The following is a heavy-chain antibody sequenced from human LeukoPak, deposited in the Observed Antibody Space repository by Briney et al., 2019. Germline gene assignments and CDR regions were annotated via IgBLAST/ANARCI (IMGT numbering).Heavy chain of an antibody. Sequence: SGGSLRLSCAASGFTFSSYGMHWVRQAPGKGLEWVAVIWYDGSNKYYADSVKGRFTISRDNSKNTLYMQMNSLRAEDRDVYYCARDSLPGYYDSSTDAFDIWGQGTMVTVSS. CDR3: ARDSLPGYYDSSTDAFDI. V-gene: IGHV3-33*01. CDR2: IWYDGSNK. D-gene: IGHD3-22*01. J-gene: IGHJ3*02. CDR1: GFTFSSYG.